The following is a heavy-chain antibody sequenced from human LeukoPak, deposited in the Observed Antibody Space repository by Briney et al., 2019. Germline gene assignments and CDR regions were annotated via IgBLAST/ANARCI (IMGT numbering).Heavy chain of an antibody. CDR2: VHYSGST. CDR3: ASSPRAILGNYGMDV. Sequence: PSETLSLTCTVSGGSMSSSVHYWAWIRQSPGKGLEWIGTVHYSGSTYYNPSLKSQVTISVDTSKNQFSLKLSSVTAADTAVYYCASSPRAILGNYGMDVWGQGTTVTVSS. V-gene: IGHV4-39*01. J-gene: IGHJ6*02. D-gene: IGHD2-2*02. CDR1: GGSMSSSVHY.